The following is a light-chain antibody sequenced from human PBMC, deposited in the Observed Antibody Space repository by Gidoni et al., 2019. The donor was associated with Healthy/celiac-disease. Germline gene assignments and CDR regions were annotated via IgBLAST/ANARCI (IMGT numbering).Light chain of an antibody. CDR3: QQRSNGFT. J-gene: IGKJ3*01. CDR2: DAS. CDR1: QSVSSY. V-gene: IGKV3-11*01. Sequence: DIVLTQSPATLSLSPGDRATLPCRASQSVSSYLAWYQQKPGQAPRLLIYDASNRDTGIPARFSGSGSGTDFTLTISSLEPEDFAVYYCQQRSNGFTFGPGTKVDIK.